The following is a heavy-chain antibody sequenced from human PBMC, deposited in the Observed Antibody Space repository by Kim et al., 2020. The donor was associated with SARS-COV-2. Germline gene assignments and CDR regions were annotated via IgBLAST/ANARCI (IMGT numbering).Heavy chain of an antibody. Sequence: ASVKVSCKASGYTFTSYGISWVRQAPGQGLEWMGWISAYNGNTNYAQKLQGRVTMTTDTSTSTAYMELRSLRSDDTAVYYCARDGIVATPGGDYYYGMDVWGQGTTVTVSS. J-gene: IGHJ6*02. CDR2: ISAYNGNT. V-gene: IGHV1-18*04. D-gene: IGHD5-12*01. CDR1: GYTFTSYG. CDR3: ARDGIVATPGGDYYYGMDV.